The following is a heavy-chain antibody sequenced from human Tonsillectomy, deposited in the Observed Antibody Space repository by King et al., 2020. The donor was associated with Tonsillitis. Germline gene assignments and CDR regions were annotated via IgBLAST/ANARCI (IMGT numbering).Heavy chain of an antibody. V-gene: IGHV3-23*03. Sequence: VQLVESGGGLVQPGGSLRLSCAASGFTFSSYAMSWVRQAPGKGLEWVSVIYSGGSSTYYADSVKGRFTISRDNSKNTLYLQMNSLRAEDTAVYYCAKTPDEFSSGWYTIQNEAFAIWGQGKMVTVSS. J-gene: IGHJ3*02. CDR3: AKTPDEFSSGWYTIQNEAFAI. CDR2: IYSGGSST. D-gene: IGHD6-19*01. CDR1: GFTFSSYA.